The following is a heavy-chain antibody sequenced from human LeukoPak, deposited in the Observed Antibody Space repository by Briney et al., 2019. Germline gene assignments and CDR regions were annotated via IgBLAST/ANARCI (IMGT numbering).Heavy chain of an antibody. J-gene: IGHJ4*02. V-gene: IGHV4-39*07. Sequence: PSETLSLTCTVSGGSISSSSYYWGWIRQPPGKGLEWIGSIYYSGSTYYNPSLKSRVTISVDTSKNQFSLKLSSVTAADTAVYYCARGRNWGGDCYYFAYWGQGTLVTVSS. CDR2: IYYSGST. CDR1: GGSISSSSYY. CDR3: ARGRNWGGDCYYFAY. D-gene: IGHD2-21*02.